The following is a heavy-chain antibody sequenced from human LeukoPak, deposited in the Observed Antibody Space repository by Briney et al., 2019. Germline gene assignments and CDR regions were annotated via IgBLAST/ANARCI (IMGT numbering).Heavy chain of an antibody. Sequence: QPGGSLRLSCVASGFSFSSYAMSWVRQAPGKGLEWVSAISGSTTSTYYADSVKGRFTVSRDNSKNTLHLQMNSLRAEDTAVYYCVRGKIYYYDSGGSLHWGQGTLVTVSS. V-gene: IGHV3-23*01. J-gene: IGHJ4*02. CDR1: GFSFSSYA. CDR3: VRGKIYYYDSGGSLH. CDR2: ISGSTTST. D-gene: IGHD3-22*01.